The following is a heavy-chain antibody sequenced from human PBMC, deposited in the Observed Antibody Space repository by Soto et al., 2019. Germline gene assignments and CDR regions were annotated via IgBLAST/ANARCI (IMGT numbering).Heavy chain of an antibody. J-gene: IGHJ5*02. CDR2: IYYSGST. V-gene: IGHV4-30-4*01. CDR3: AREGHYGDYIPHS. Sequence: TLSLTCTVSGGSISGGDYYWSWIRQPPGKGLEWIGYIYYSGSTYYNPSLTSRVTISADTAKNQFSLKLSSVTAADTAVYFCAREGHYGDYIPHSWGQGTQVPVSS. D-gene: IGHD4-17*01. CDR1: GGSISGGDYY.